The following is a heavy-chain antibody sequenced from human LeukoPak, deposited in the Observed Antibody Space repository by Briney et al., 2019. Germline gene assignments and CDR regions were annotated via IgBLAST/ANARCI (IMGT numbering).Heavy chain of an antibody. CDR1: GFTFNSYS. Sequence: GGSLRLSCSASGFTFNSYSMNWDRQAQGKGLEGVSSISSSSSYIYYADSVKGRVTITRDNAKNSLYLQMSSLRAEDTAVYYCAREGEIGTLLWGAFDIWGQGTMVTVSS. J-gene: IGHJ3*02. V-gene: IGHV3-21*01. D-gene: IGHD3-10*01. CDR3: AREGEIGTLLWGAFDI. CDR2: ISSSSSYI.